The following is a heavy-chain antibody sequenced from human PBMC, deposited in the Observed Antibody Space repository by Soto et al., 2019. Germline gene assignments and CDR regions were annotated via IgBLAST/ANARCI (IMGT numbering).Heavy chain of an antibody. CDR2: IIPIFGTA. D-gene: IGHD5-12*01. J-gene: IGHJ6*02. V-gene: IGHV1-69*13. CDR3: ARDNVRDGYNYNYYYGMDV. CDR1: GGTFSSYA. Sequence: SVKVSCKASGGTFSSYAISWVRQAPGQGLEWMGGIIPIFGTANYAQKFQGRVTITADESMSTAYMELSSLRSEDTAVYYCARDNVRDGYNYNYYYGMDVWGQGTTVTVSS.